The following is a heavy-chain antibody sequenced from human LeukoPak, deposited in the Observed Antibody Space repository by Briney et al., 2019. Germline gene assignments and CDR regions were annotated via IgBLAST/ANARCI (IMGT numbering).Heavy chain of an antibody. CDR2: IYPGDSDT. Sequence: GESLKISCKVSGYRFTSYWIGWVRQMPGKGLGWMGIIYPGDSDTRYSPSLQGQVTISADKSISTAYLQWSSLKASDNAIYYCARYPPGYYGMDVWGQGTTVTVSS. V-gene: IGHV5-51*01. J-gene: IGHJ6*02. CDR3: ARYPPGYYGMDV. CDR1: GYRFTSYW.